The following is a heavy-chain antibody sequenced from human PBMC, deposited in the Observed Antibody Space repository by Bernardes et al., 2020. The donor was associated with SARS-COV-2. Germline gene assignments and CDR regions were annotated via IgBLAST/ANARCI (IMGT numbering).Heavy chain of an antibody. V-gene: IGHV3-7*02. Sequence: GGSLRLSCAASGFNFSGYWMNWVRKAPGKGLEWVANIRQDGREKFYADSVKGRFTISRDNAENSVHLQMNSLRAEDTAVYYCARLMTTLGGVIVYSDFWGQGTLVTVSS. CDR3: ARLMTTLGGVIVYSDF. J-gene: IGHJ4*02. CDR1: GFNFSGYW. CDR2: IRQDGREK. D-gene: IGHD3-16*02.